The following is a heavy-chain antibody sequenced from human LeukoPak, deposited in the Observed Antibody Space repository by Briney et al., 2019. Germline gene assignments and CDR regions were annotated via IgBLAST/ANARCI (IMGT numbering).Heavy chain of an antibody. Sequence: GASVKVSCKASGGTFSSYAISWVRQAPGQGLEWMGRIIPILGIANYAQKFQGRVTITSDKSTSTAYLELSSLRSEDTAVYYCARGGTRDGYNPGAVWGQGTLVTVYS. CDR2: IIPILGIA. CDR1: GGTFSSYA. V-gene: IGHV1-69*04. J-gene: IGHJ4*02. CDR3: ARGGTRDGYNPGAV. D-gene: IGHD5-24*01.